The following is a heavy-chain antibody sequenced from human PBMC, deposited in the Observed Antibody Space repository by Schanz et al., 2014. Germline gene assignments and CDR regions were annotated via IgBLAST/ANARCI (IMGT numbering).Heavy chain of an antibody. Sequence: QVPLVQSGAEVKKPGASVKVSCKTSGYTFNSYALHWVRQAPGQGLEWMGWLNTYLGKPTYAQGFTGRFVFSLDTSVSTAYLQISSLKAADTAVYYCARRGIRGVFSSFDYWGLGTLVTVSS. CDR1: GYTFNSYA. CDR3: ARRGIRGVFSSFDY. V-gene: IGHV7-4-1*02. J-gene: IGHJ4*02. CDR2: LNTYLGKP. D-gene: IGHD3-10*01.